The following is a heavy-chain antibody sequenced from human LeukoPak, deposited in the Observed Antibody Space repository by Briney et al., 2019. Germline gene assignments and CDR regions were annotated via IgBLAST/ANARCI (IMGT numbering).Heavy chain of an antibody. CDR3: AGSITIFGVVIENYMDV. V-gene: IGHV4-30-2*02. CDR2: IYHSGST. D-gene: IGHD3-3*01. J-gene: IGHJ6*03. CDR1: GGSISSGGYY. Sequence: SETLSLTCTVSGGSISSGGYYWSWIRQPPGKGLEWIGYIYHSGSTYYNPSLKSRVTISVDRSKNQFSLKLSSVTAADTAVYYCAGSITIFGVVIENYMDVWGKGTTVTVSS.